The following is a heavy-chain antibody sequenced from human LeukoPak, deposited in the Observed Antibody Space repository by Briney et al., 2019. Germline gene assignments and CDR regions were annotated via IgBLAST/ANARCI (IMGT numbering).Heavy chain of an antibody. CDR3: ARDRTVSRGYSYSNWFDP. Sequence: PSETLSLACTVSGGSISSSSYYWGWIRQPPGKGLEWIGSIYYSGSTYYNPSLKSRVTISVDTSKNQFSLKPSSVTAADTAVYYCARDRTVSRGYSYSNWFDPWGQGTLVTVSS. J-gene: IGHJ5*02. D-gene: IGHD3-22*01. CDR2: IYYSGST. V-gene: IGHV4-39*07. CDR1: GGSISSSSYY.